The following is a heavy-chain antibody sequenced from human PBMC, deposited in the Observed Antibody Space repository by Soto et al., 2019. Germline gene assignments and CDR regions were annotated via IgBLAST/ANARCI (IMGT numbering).Heavy chain of an antibody. Sequence: QVQLVQSGAEVKKPGASVKVSCKASGYSFLSYDISWVRQAPGQGLEWMGWISTDNGNTNYAQKVQGRVTMTTDTSTRTAYMELRSLRSDDTAVYYRARGMDDAFDIWGQGTMVTVSS. V-gene: IGHV1-18*01. J-gene: IGHJ3*02. CDR1: GYSFLSYD. CDR2: ISTDNGNT. CDR3: ARGMDDAFDI.